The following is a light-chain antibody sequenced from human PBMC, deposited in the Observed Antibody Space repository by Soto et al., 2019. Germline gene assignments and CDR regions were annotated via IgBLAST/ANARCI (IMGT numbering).Light chain of an antibody. J-gene: IGKJ1*01. CDR2: GAS. CDR3: QQRSNWPQT. Sequence: VLTQSPGTLSLSPGERTTLSWRASQTVTSNFLAWYQEKPGQAPRLLIYGASSRATGIPDRFSGSGSGTDFTLTISSLEPEDFAVYYCQQRSNWPQTFGQGTKVDIK. V-gene: IGKV3D-20*02. CDR1: QTVTSNF.